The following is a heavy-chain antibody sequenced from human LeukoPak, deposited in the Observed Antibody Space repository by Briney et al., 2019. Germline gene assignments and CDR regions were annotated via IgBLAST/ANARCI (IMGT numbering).Heavy chain of an antibody. CDR2: INPNSGGT. D-gene: IGHD1-1*01. CDR3: ARVASTTRRHDAFYI. Sequence: GASVKVSCKASGYTFTDFYMHWVRQAPGQGLEWMGWINPNSGGTIYAQKFQGRVTLTRDTSTSTAYMELSSLRSDDTAVYYCARVASTTRRHDAFYIWGQGTMVTISS. J-gene: IGHJ3*02. CDR1: GYTFTDFY. V-gene: IGHV1-2*02.